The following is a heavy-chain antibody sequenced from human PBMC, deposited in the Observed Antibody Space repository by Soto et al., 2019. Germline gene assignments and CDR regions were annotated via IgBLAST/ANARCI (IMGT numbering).Heavy chain of an antibody. D-gene: IGHD1-26*01. J-gene: IGHJ5*02. CDR3: AKGAQWEFDP. CDR2: IYYSGST. CDR1: GGSISSSSYY. Sequence: QLQLQESGPGLVKPSETLSLTCTVSGGSISSSSYYSGWIRQPPGKGLEWIRSIYYSGSTYYNPSLKSRVTISVDTSKNQFSLKLSSVTAADTAVYYCAKGAQWEFDPWGQGTLVTVSS. V-gene: IGHV4-39*01.